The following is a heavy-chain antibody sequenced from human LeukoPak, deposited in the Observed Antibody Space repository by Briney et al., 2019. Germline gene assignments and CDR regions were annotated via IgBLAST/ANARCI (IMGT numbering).Heavy chain of an antibody. CDR1: GFTFHNYG. CDR3: AKVGAFDI. Sequence: GGSLRLSCVASGFTFHNYGMNWVRQAPGKGLEWVSAISGSGGSTYYADSVKGRFTISRDNSKNTLYLQMNSLRAEDTAVYYCAKVGAFDIWGQGTMVTVSS. CDR2: ISGSGGST. J-gene: IGHJ3*02. V-gene: IGHV3-23*01.